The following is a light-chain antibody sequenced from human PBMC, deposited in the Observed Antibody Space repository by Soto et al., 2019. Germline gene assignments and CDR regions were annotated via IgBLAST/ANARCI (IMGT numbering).Light chain of an antibody. CDR1: QSVSSN. CDR2: GAS. V-gene: IGKV3-15*01. Sequence: EIVMTQSSATLSVSPGERATLSCRASQSVSSNLAWYQQKPGQAPRLLIYGASTRATGIPARFSGSGSGTAFTLTISSLQSEDFAVYYCQQYNNWPHTFGQGTKLEIK. J-gene: IGKJ2*01. CDR3: QQYNNWPHT.